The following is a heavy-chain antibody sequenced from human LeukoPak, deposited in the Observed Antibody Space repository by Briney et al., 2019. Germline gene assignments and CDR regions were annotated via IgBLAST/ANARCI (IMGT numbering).Heavy chain of an antibody. D-gene: IGHD2-21*02. J-gene: IGHJ4*02. CDR3: ARDRMEEHIVVVTDLDY. Sequence: GASVKVSCKASGYIFTSYYMHWVRQAPGQGLEWMGIINPSGGSTSYAQKFQGRVTMTRDTSTSTVYMELSSLRSEDTAVYYCARDRMEEHIVVVTDLDYWGQGTLVTVSS. V-gene: IGHV1-46*01. CDR1: GYIFTSYY. CDR2: INPSGGST.